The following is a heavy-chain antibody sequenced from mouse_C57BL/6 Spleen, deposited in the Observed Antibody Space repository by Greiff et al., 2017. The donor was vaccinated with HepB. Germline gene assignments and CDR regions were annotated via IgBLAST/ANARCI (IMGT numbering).Heavy chain of an antibody. CDR3: ARRLGRDYYAMDY. J-gene: IGHJ4*01. D-gene: IGHD4-1*01. CDR1: GYTFTSYG. CDR2: IYPRSGNT. Sequence: VQLQQSGAELARPGASVKLSCKASGYTFTSYGISWVKQRTGQGLEWIGEIYPRSGNTYYNEKYKGKATLTADKSSSTAYMELRSLTSEDSAVYFSARRLGRDYYAMDYWGQGASVNVSS. V-gene: IGHV1-81*01.